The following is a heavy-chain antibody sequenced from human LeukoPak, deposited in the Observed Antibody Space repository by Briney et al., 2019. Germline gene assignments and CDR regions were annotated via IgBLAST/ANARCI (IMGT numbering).Heavy chain of an antibody. CDR2: ISYDGSNK. CDR1: GFTFSSYG. CDR3: ATSSSLTQGGFDY. D-gene: IGHD6-6*01. J-gene: IGHJ4*02. V-gene: IGHV3-30*03. Sequence: GGSLRLSCAASGFTFSSYGMHWVRQAPGKGLEWVAVISYDGSNKYYADSVKGRFTISRDNSKNTLYLQMSSLRAEDTAVYYCATSSSLTQGGFDYWGQGTLVTVSS.